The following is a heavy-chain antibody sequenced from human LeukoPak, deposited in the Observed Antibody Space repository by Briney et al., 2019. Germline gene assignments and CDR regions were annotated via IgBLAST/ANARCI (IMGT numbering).Heavy chain of an antibody. J-gene: IGHJ4*02. Sequence: GRSLRLSCAASGFTFSSYGMHWVRQAPGKGLEWVAVISYDGSNKYYADSVKGRFTISRDNSKNTLYLQMNSLRAEDTAVYHCAKGGGGYSSSWGANQIDYWGQGTLVTVSS. CDR1: GFTFSSYG. CDR2: ISYDGSNK. D-gene: IGHD6-13*01. CDR3: AKGGGGYSSSWGANQIDY. V-gene: IGHV3-30*18.